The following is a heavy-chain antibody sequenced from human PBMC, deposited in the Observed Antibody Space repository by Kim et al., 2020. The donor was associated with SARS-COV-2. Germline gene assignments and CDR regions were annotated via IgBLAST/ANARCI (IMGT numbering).Heavy chain of an antibody. Sequence: GGSLRLSCAASGFTFDDYAMHWVRQAPGKGLEWVSGISWNSGNIGYADSVKGRFTISRDNAKNSLYLQMNSLRAEDTALYYCAKEGTTFDIWGQGTMVTVSS. J-gene: IGHJ3*02. V-gene: IGHV3-9*01. CDR3: AKEGTTFDI. CDR2: ISWNSGNI. CDR1: GFTFDDYA.